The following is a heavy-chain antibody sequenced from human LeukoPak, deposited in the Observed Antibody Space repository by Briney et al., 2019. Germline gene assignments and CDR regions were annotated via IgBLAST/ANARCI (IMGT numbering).Heavy chain of an antibody. V-gene: IGHV4-30-4*01. Sequence: PSQTLSLTCTVSGASINSGDYHWTWIRQPPGKGLEWIGNIYSSGRAYYSPSLKSRITISLDTSKNQFSLKLTSVTAADTAVYFCARDGGLYDLDVWGKGTTVIVSS. J-gene: IGHJ6*04. CDR1: GASINSGDYH. CDR2: IYSSGRA. CDR3: ARDGGLYDLDV. D-gene: IGHD3-16*01.